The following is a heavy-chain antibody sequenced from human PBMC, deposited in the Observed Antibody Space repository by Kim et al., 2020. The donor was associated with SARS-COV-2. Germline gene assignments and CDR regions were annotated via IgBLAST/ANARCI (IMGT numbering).Heavy chain of an antibody. D-gene: IGHD1-26*01. V-gene: IGHV3-49*03. J-gene: IGHJ4*02. CDR3: SREGVGTTKYDY. CDR1: GFTFGDYA. CDR2: IRSKAYSGTT. Sequence: GGSLRLSCTASGFTFGDYAISWFRQAPGKGLEWVSFIRSKAYSGTTEYAASVKGRFTISRDDSKSIAYLQMNSLKTDDTAFYYCSREGVGTTKYDYWGQG.